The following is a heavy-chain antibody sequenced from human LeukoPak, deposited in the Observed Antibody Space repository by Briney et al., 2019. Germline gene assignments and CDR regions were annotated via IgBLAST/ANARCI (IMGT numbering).Heavy chain of an antibody. D-gene: IGHD2-8*01. CDR3: ARHPELYFLDY. J-gene: IGHJ4*02. V-gene: IGHV4-59*08. CDR1: GASISSYY. CDR2: ISYSGST. Sequence: SETLSLTCTVSGASISSYYWSWIRQPPGKGLEWIGYISYSGSTNYNPSLKSRVTISADTSKNQVSLTLSSVTAADTAVYYCARHPELYFLDYWGQGTLVTVSS.